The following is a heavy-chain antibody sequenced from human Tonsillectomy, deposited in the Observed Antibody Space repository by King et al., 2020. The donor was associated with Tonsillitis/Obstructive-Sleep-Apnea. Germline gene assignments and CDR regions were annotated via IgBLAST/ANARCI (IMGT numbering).Heavy chain of an antibody. Sequence: QLVQSGGGLVQPGVSLKLSCAASGFTFSSYEMNWVRQAPGKGLEWVSYITSSGSKIYYADSVKGRFTISRDNAKNTLSLQMNSLRAEDTAVYYCARENSSSGFYYYGMDVWGQGTTVTVYS. D-gene: IGHD3-22*01. CDR2: ITSSGSKI. V-gene: IGHV3-48*03. CDR3: ARENSSSGFYYYGMDV. CDR1: GFTFSSYE. J-gene: IGHJ6*02.